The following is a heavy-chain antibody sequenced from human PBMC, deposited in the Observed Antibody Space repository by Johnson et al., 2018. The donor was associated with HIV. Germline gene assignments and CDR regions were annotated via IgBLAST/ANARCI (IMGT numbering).Heavy chain of an antibody. J-gene: IGHJ3*01. CDR2: IRYDGSNK. CDR3: ARNGLIPAAKGVAFDV. D-gene: IGHD2-2*01. CDR1: GFTFSSYG. Sequence: QVQLVESGGGVVQPGGSLRLSCAASGFTFSSYGMHWVRQAPGKGLEWVAFIRYDGSNKYSADSVQGRFTTSRDNAKKSLSLQMNSLRAEDTAVYYCARNGLIPAAKGVAFDVWGQGTMVTVSS. V-gene: IGHV3-30*02.